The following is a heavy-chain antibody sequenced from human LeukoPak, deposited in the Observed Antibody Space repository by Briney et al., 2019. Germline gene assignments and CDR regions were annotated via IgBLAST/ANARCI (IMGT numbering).Heavy chain of an antibody. CDR2: INPNSGGP. CDR3: ARAAPAAPRYFDY. D-gene: IGHD2-2*01. CDR1: GYTFTGYY. Sequence: ASVKVSFKASGYTFTGYYIHWVRQAPGQGLEWMGWINPNSGGPNYAQKFQGRVTMTRDTSISTAYMELSSLRSEDTAVYYCARAAPAAPRYFDYWGQGTLVTVSS. V-gene: IGHV1-2*02. J-gene: IGHJ4*02.